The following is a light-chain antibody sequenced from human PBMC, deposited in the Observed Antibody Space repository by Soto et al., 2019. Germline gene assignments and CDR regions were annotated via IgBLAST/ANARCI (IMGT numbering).Light chain of an antibody. Sequence: QSALTQPASVSGSPGQSITISCTGTNSDIGDSNHVSWYQQHPGKAPELIIYDVASRPSGVSGRFSGSKSGSTASLTISGLQAEDEADYYCSSYASTSALYVFGTGTKVTVL. CDR1: NSDIGDSNH. CDR3: SSYASTSALYV. V-gene: IGLV2-14*03. J-gene: IGLJ1*01. CDR2: DVA.